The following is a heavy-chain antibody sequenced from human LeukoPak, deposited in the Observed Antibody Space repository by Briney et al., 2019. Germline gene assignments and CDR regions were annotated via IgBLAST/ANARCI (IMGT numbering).Heavy chain of an antibody. J-gene: IGHJ4*02. Sequence: GGSLRLSCAASGFTFNIYAMGWVRQAPGKGLEWVSAISASGDNTYYADSVKGRFTISRDNSKNTLYLQMNSLRAEDTAVYYCAKRGDYGDYKFDYWGQGTLVTVS. CDR1: GFTFNIYA. CDR3: AKRGDYGDYKFDY. V-gene: IGHV3-23*01. D-gene: IGHD4-17*01. CDR2: ISASGDNT.